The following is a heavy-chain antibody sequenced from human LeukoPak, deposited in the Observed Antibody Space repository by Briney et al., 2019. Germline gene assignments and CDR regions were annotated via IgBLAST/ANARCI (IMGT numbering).Heavy chain of an antibody. J-gene: IGHJ4*02. CDR1: GDSISSGGYY. Sequence: SETLSLTCTVSGDSISSGGYYWSWLRQHPGEGLEWIGYVHYTGSTYYNPSLESRVTISVDTSKNQFSLKLSSVTAADTAVYYCARLALQDYFYDYWGQGTLVTVSS. CDR3: ARLALQDYFYDY. V-gene: IGHV4-31*03. D-gene: IGHD2/OR15-2a*01. CDR2: VHYTGST.